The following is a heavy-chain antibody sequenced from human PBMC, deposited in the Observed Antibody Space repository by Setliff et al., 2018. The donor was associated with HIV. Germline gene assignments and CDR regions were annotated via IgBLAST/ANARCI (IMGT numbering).Heavy chain of an antibody. CDR1: GYNLARYG. CDR3: ARVSPPSPYHYDTRGFDT. V-gene: IGHV1-18*01. Sequence: ASVKVSCKTTGYNLARYGISWLRQAPGQGLEWMGWISIYNQKTNFAEKFQGRVSMTTDTPTSTVYMELRSLTSTDTAVYYCARVSPPSPYHYDTRGFDTWGQGTLVTVSS. D-gene: IGHD3-22*01. J-gene: IGHJ4*02. CDR2: ISIYNQKT.